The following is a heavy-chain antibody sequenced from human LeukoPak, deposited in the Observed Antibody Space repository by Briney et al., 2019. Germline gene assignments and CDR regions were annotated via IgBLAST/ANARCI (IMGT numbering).Heavy chain of an antibody. CDR3: ARDRSEGAPFDY. D-gene: IGHD1-26*01. J-gene: IGHJ4*02. V-gene: IGHV1-69*01. Sequence: GSSVKVSCKASGGTFSSYAISWVRQAPGQGLEWMGGIIPIFGTANYAQKFQGRVTITADESTSTAYMELRSLRSDDTAVYYCARDRSEGAPFDYWGQGTLVTVSS. CDR2: IIPIFGTA. CDR1: GGTFSSYA.